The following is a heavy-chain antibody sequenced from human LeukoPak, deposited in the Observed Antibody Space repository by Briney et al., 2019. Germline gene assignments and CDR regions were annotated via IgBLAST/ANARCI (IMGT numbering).Heavy chain of an antibody. CDR3: ARRVGIGSSPGHWFDP. J-gene: IGHJ5*02. CDR1: GGSISSSSYY. Sequence: PSETLSLTCTVSGGSISSSSYYWGWIRHPPGKGLEWIGSIYYSGSTYYNPSLKSRVTISVDTSKNQFSLKLSSVTAADTAVYYCARRVGIGSSPGHWFDPWGQGTLVTVSS. V-gene: IGHV4-39*01. CDR2: IYYSGST. D-gene: IGHD6-13*01.